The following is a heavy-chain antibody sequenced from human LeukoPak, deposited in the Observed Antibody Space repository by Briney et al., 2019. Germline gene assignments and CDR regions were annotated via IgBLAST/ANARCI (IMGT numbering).Heavy chain of an antibody. CDR2: IYYSGST. CDR1: GGSVSSGSYY. J-gene: IGHJ4*02. V-gene: IGHV4-61*01. Sequence: SETLSLTCTVSGGSVSSGSYYWSWIRQPPGKGLEWIGCIYYSGSTNYNPSLKSRVTISVDTSKNQFSLKLSSVTAADTAVYYCARMSYLVGATIFYFDYWGQGTLVTVSS. D-gene: IGHD1-26*01. CDR3: ARMSYLVGATIFYFDY.